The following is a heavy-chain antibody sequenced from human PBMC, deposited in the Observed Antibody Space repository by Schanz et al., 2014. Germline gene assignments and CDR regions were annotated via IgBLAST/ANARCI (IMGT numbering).Heavy chain of an antibody. CDR1: GFIFSNYG. D-gene: IGHD5-12*01. V-gene: IGHV3-33*01. Sequence: QVQLVESGGGVVQPGGSLRLSCAASGFIFSNYGMHWVRQAPGKGLEWVAVIWSDGSGKYYADSVKGRFTISRDSPKNTLYLQMNTLRAEDTAVYYCASPSGYSDYGTYFDSWGQGTLVTVSS. CDR2: IWSDGSGK. CDR3: ASPSGYSDYGTYFDS. J-gene: IGHJ4*02.